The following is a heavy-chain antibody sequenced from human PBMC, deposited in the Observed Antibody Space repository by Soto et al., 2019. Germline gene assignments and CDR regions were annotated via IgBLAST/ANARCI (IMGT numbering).Heavy chain of an antibody. CDR3: ARGRAFYGSGGNYYYYYYMDV. D-gene: IGHD3-10*01. CDR1: GGSFSGYY. V-gene: IGHV4-34*01. CDR2: INHSGST. Sequence: QVQLQQWGAGLLKPSETLSLTCAVYGGSFSGYYWSWIRQPPGKGLEWIGEINHSGSTNYNPSLKSRVTISVDTSKNQFSLKLRSVTAADTAVYHCARGRAFYGSGGNYYYYYYMDVWGKGTTVTVSS. J-gene: IGHJ6*03.